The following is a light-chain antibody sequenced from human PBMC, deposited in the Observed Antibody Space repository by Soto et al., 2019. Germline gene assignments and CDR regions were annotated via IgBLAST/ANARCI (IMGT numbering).Light chain of an antibody. CDR1: QYISSW. CDR3: LQSNSFPHT. CDR2: AAS. V-gene: IGKV1-12*01. J-gene: IGKJ2*01. Sequence: DIQMTQSPSSVSASVGDRVTITCRASQYISSWLAWYQQKPGKAPQLLIYAASSLQSGVPSRFSGSGSGTDFPLTISSLQPEEFATYYCLQSNSFPHTFGQGTKLEIK.